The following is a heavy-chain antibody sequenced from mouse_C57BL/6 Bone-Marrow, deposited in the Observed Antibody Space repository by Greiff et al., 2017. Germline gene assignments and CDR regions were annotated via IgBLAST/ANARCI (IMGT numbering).Heavy chain of an antibody. D-gene: IGHD1-1*01. Sequence: VQLQQSGAELMKPGASVKLSCKATGYTFTGYWIEWVKQRPGHGLEWIGEILPGSGSTNYNEKFKGKATFTADTSANTAYMQLSSLTTEDSAIYYCARSPYYGISPGYFDYWGQGTTLTVSS. V-gene: IGHV1-9*01. CDR1: GYTFTGYW. J-gene: IGHJ2*01. CDR2: ILPGSGST. CDR3: ARSPYYGISPGYFDY.